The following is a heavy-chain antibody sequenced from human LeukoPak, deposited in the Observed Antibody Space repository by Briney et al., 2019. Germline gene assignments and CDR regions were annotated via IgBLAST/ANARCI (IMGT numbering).Heavy chain of an antibody. Sequence: PGGSLGLSCAASGFTFSSYWMSWVRQAPGKGLEWVANIKQDGSEKYYVDSVKGRFTISRDNAKNSLYLQMNSLRAEDTAVYYCARVYDSSGYYQYYFDYWGQGTLVTVSS. J-gene: IGHJ4*02. D-gene: IGHD3-22*01. V-gene: IGHV3-7*01. CDR3: ARVYDSSGYYQYYFDY. CDR1: GFTFSSYW. CDR2: IKQDGSEK.